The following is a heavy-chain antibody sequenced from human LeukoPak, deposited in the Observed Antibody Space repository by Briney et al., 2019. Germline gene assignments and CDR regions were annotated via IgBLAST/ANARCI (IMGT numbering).Heavy chain of an antibody. CDR1: GFTFDDYA. V-gene: IGHV3-9*01. J-gene: IGHJ4*02. CDR2: ISWNSGSI. CDR3: AKSEMATIPPAY. Sequence: GRSLRLSCAASGFTFDDYAMHWVRQAPGKGLEWVSGISWNSGSIGYADSVKGRFTISRDNAKNSLYLQMNSLRAEDTALYYCAKSEMATIPPAYWGQGTLVTVPS. D-gene: IGHD5-24*01.